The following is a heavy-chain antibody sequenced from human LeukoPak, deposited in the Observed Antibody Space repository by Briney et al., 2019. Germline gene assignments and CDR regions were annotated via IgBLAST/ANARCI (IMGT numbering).Heavy chain of an antibody. CDR3: ARVIAVAGTSDYFDY. V-gene: IGHV3-21*04. CDR1: GFTFSTYT. CDR2: ISTSSSYI. J-gene: IGHJ4*02. Sequence: PGGSLRLSCAASGFTFSTYTMNWVRQAPGKGLEWVSSISTSSSYIYYADSVKGRFTISRDNSKNTLYLQMNSLRVEDTAVYYCARVIAVAGTSDYFDYWGQGTLVTVSS. D-gene: IGHD6-19*01.